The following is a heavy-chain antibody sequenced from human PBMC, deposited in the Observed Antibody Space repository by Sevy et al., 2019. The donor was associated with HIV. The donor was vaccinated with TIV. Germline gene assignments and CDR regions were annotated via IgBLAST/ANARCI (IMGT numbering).Heavy chain of an antibody. CDR1: GFTFSKYW. J-gene: IGHJ6*03. Sequence: GGSLRLSCAASGFTFSKYWMSWVRQAPGKGLEWVANIQEDGSGKYYGEPVKGRFTISRDNAKNSLYLQMNSLRAEDTAVYYCATDPFSVTSSNDYMDVWGKGTTVTVSS. D-gene: IGHD4-17*01. CDR3: ATDPFSVTSSNDYMDV. V-gene: IGHV3-7*01. CDR2: IQEDGSGK.